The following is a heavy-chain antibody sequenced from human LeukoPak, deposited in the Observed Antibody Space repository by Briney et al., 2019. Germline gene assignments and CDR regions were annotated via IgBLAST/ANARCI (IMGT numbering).Heavy chain of an antibody. J-gene: IGHJ4*02. V-gene: IGHV4-61*10. CDR3: ARDRYYYDSSGYYPFDY. D-gene: IGHD3-22*01. Sequence: SETLSLTCTVSGGSISSGSYYWSWIRQPAGKGLEWIGEINHSGSTNYNPSLKSRVTISVDTSKNQFSLKLSSVTAADTAVYYCARDRYYYDSSGYYPFDYWGQGTLVTVSS. CDR2: INHSGST. CDR1: GGSISSGSYY.